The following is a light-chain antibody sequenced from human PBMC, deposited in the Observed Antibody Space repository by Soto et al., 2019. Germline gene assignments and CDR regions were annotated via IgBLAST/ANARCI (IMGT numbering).Light chain of an antibody. CDR3: HQYATTYT. Sequence: DIVMTQSPDSLAVSLGERATINCKSSQSVLYSSNNKNYLAWYQQKPGQPPKLLIYWASTRESGVPDRFSGSGSGTDFTLTISSLQAEDVAVYYCHQYATTYTFGQGTRLEIK. J-gene: IGKJ2*01. V-gene: IGKV4-1*01. CDR1: QSVLYSSNNKNY. CDR2: WAS.